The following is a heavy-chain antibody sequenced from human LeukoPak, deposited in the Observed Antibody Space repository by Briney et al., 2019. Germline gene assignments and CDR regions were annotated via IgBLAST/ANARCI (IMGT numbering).Heavy chain of an antibody. CDR2: ISSSGTTI. V-gene: IGHV3-48*03. J-gene: IGHJ5*02. Sequence: PGGSLRLSCAASGFTFSSYVMNRVRQAPGKGLEWVSYISSSGTTIYYADSVKGRFTISRDNAKNSLYLQMNSLRAEDTAVYYCARVGVVVAATGNLWFDPWGQGTLVTVSS. CDR1: GFTFSSYV. CDR3: ARVGVVVAATGNLWFDP. D-gene: IGHD2-15*01.